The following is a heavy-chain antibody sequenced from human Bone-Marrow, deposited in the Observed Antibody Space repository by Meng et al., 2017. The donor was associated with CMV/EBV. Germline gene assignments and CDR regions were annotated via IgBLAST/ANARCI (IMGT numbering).Heavy chain of an antibody. V-gene: IGHV3-23*01. J-gene: IGHJ4*02. CDR3: AKEAEIPFDY. CDR2: ISGSGDNT. D-gene: IGHD2-21*01. CDR1: GFTFSGHA. Sequence: GESLKISCAASGFTFSGHAMSWVRQTAEKGLEWVSSISGSGDNTYYADSVKGRFTISRDDSKNTLYLQMKSLRVEGTAVYYCAKEAEIPFDYWGQGTLVTIYS.